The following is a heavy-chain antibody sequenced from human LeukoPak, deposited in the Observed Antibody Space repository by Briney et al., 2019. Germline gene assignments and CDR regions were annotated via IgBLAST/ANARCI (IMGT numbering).Heavy chain of an antibody. J-gene: IGHJ6*03. D-gene: IGHD2-15*01. V-gene: IGHV1-18*01. CDR3: ARDPSRGGYYYYYYMDV. Sequence: GASVKVSCKASGYTFTRYGISWVRQAPGQGLEWMGWISAYNGYTKYAQKFQGRVTMTTDTSTSTAYMELRSLRSDDTAVYYCARDPSRGGYYYYYYMDVWGKGTTVTVSS. CDR1: GYTFTRYG. CDR2: ISAYNGYT.